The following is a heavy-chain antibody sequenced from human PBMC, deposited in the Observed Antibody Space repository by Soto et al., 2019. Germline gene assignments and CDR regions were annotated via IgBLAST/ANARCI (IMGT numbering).Heavy chain of an antibody. CDR2: IYYSGST. CDR3: ARQLIQLSANWFDP. J-gene: IGHJ5*02. V-gene: IGHV4-30-4*01. CDR1: GGSISSGDYY. Sequence: QVQLQESGPGLVKPSQTLSLTCTVSGGSISSGDYYWSWIRQPPGKGLEWIGYIYYSGSTYYNPSLQSPVTIPVDTSKNQFSRKLSSVTAADTAVYYCARQLIQLSANWFDPWGQGTLVTVSS. D-gene: IGHD5-18*01.